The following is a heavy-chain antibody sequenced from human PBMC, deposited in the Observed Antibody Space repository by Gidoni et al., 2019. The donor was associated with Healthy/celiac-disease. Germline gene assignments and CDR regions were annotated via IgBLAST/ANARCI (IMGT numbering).Heavy chain of an antibody. CDR1: GRSISSSSYY. J-gene: IGHJ4*02. V-gene: IGHV4-39*01. CDR2: IYYSGST. CDR3: AISSGVDY. D-gene: IGHD6-19*01. Sequence: QLQLQESGPGLVKPSETLSLTFTVSGRSISSSSYYWGWIRQPPGKGLEWIGSIYYSGSTYYNPSLKSRVTISVDTSKNQFSLKLSSVTAADTAVYYCAISSGVDYWGQGTLVTVSS.